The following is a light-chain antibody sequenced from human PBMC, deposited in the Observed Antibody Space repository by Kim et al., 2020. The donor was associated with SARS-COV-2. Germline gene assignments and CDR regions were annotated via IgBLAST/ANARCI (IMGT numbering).Light chain of an antibody. CDR2: QNY. V-gene: IGLV3-1*01. CDR1: DLGDKY. J-gene: IGLJ3*02. Sequence: VSLSAGQTATFTCSGDDLGDKYSCWYQQKSGQSPVLVIYQNYPRPSGIPERFSGSSSGNTATLTISGTQAMDEADYCCQAWDFNRVFGRGTQLTVL. CDR3: QAWDFNRV.